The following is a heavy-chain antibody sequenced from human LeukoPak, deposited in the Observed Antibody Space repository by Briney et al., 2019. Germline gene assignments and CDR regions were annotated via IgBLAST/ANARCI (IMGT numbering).Heavy chain of an antibody. CDR1: GGSFSGYY. J-gene: IGHJ4*02. CDR3: ARVYRSKLDY. Sequence: PSETLSLTCAVYGGSFSGYYWSWIRQPPGKGLEWIGEINHSGSTNYNPSLKSRVTMSVDTSKNQFSLKLSSVTAADTAVYYCARVYRSKLDYWGQGTLVTVSS. D-gene: IGHD2-2*01. V-gene: IGHV4-34*01. CDR2: INHSGST.